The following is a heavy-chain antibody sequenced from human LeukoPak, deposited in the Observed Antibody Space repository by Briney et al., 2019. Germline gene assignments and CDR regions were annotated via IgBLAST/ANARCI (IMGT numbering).Heavy chain of an antibody. CDR1: GGSISSYY. CDR2: IYYSGST. V-gene: IGHV4-59*01. CDR3: AARTDAFDI. J-gene: IGHJ3*02. Sequence: NPSETLSLTCTVSGGSISSYYWSWIRQPPGKGLEWIGYIYYSGSTNYNPSLKSRVTISVDTSKNQFSLKLSSVTAADTAVYYCAARTDAFDIWGQGTMVTVSS.